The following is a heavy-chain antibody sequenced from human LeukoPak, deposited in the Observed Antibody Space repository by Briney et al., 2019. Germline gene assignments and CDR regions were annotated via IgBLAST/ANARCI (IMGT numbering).Heavy chain of an antibody. CDR2: TYYSGST. V-gene: IGHV4-39*01. CDR1: GGSISSSGYY. D-gene: IGHD5-18*01. Sequence: SETLSLTCTVSGGSISSSGYYWGWIRQPPGKGLEWIGTTYYSGSTYYNPSLKSRVTLSVDTSKNQFSLKLSSVTAADTAVYYCARRHARGYNYGYIDYWGQGTLVTVSS. J-gene: IGHJ4*02. CDR3: ARRHARGYNYGYIDY.